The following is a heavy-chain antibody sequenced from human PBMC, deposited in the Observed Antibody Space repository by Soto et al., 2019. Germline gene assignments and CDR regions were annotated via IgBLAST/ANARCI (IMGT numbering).Heavy chain of an antibody. J-gene: IGHJ4*02. V-gene: IGHV4-61*01. CDR3: ARDFAYFDS. Sequence: PSETLSLTCTFSGGSFMSGSYSWSWIRQPPGKGLEWIGYVYHTGRTSYNPSLKSRVSISMDTSKNQFSLNLDSVTAADTAVYFCARDFAYFDSWGQGTLVTVSS. CDR2: VYHTGRT. CDR1: GGSFMSGSYS. D-gene: IGHD3-3*01.